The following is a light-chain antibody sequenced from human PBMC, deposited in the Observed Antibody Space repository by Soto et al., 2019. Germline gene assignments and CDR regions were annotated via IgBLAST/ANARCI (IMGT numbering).Light chain of an antibody. CDR2: SAS. J-gene: IGLJ2*01. V-gene: IGLV7-43*01. CDR3: LLYYGGAQNVG. Sequence: QAVVTQAPSLTVSPGGTVTLTCASSTGAVTSGYYPSWFQQKPGQAPRALIYSASNKHSWTPARFSGSLLGGKAALTLSSVKPEDEAGYCLLYYGGAQNVGFGGGTKLTVL. CDR1: TGAVTSGYY.